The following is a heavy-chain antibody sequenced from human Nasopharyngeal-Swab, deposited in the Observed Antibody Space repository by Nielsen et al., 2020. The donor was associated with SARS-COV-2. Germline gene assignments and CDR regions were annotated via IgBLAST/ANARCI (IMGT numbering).Heavy chain of an antibody. J-gene: IGHJ6*03. V-gene: IGHV1-69*06. CDR2: IIPIFGTA. Sequence: WGRQAPGQGLEGREGIIPIFGTANYAQKFQGRVTITADKSTSTAYMELSSLRSEDTAVYYCAREEGRGYSGYDPEYYYMDVWGKGTTVTVSS. CDR3: AREEGRGYSGYDPEYYYMDV. D-gene: IGHD5-12*01.